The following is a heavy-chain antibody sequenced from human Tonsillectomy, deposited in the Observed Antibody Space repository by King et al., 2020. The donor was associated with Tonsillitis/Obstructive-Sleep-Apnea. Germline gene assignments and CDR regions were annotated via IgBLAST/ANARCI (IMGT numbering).Heavy chain of an antibody. CDR1: GFTFSNAW. CDR3: TTAIRLTIFGVVITHYFDY. D-gene: IGHD3-3*01. V-gene: IGHV3-15*01. CDR2: IKSKTDGGTT. Sequence: VQLVESGGGLVKPGGSLRLSCAASGFTFSNAWMSWVRQAPGKGLEWVGRIKSKTDGGTTDYAAPVKGRFTISRDDSKNTLYLQMNSVKTEDTAVYYCTTAIRLTIFGVVITHYFDYWGQGTLVTVSS. J-gene: IGHJ4*02.